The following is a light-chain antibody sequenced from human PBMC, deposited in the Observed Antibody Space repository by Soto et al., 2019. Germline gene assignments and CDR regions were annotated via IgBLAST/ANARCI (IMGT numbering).Light chain of an antibody. Sequence: AIRMTQSPSSFSASTGDRVTITCRASQGISSYLAWYQQKPGKAPKLLIYAASTLQSGVPSRFSGSGSGTDFALTISCLQSEDFATYCCQQYYSYPLTFGGGTKVEIK. CDR3: QQYYSYPLT. V-gene: IGKV1-8*01. CDR2: AAS. CDR1: QGISSY. J-gene: IGKJ4*01.